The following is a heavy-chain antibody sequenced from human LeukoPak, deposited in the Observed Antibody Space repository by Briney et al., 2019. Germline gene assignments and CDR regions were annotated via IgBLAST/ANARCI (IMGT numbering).Heavy chain of an antibody. V-gene: IGHV4-34*01. CDR2: INHIGST. D-gene: IGHD6-6*01. Sequence: SETLSLTCALYGRSLSGYYWSWIRQPPRKGLEWVGEINHIGSTNFHPSLKSRFTIPVDRPTNQPSLTLAAVTAADTPVYYCARGGAWIAARRYSDCDYCGEGTLFTVSS. CDR3: ARGGAWIAARRYSDCDY. J-gene: IGHJ4*02. CDR1: GRSLSGYY.